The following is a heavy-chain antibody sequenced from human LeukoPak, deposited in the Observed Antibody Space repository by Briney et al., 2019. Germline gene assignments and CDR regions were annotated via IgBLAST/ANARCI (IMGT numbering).Heavy chain of an antibody. CDR1: GGSISSSSYY. Sequence: SETLSLTCTVSGGSISSSSYYWGWIRQPPGKGLEWIGSIYYSGSTYYNPSLKSRVTISVDTSKNQFSLKLSSATAADTAVYYCAFGLYDFDYWGQGTLVTVSS. V-gene: IGHV4-39*07. CDR3: AFGLYDFDY. J-gene: IGHJ4*02. D-gene: IGHD5/OR15-5a*01. CDR2: IYYSGST.